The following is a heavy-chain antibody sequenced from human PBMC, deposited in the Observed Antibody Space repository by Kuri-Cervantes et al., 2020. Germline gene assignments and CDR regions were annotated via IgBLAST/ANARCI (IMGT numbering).Heavy chain of an antibody. J-gene: IGHJ4*02. CDR1: GFTFSSFW. D-gene: IGHD5-24*01. CDR3: ARDFLGERWPDY. CDR2: INSDGSTT. Sequence: GESLKISCAASGFTFSSFWVHWVRQAPGKGLVWVSRINSDGSTTNYADSVKGRFTISRDNSKNTLYLQMNSLRAEDTAVYYCARDFLGERWPDYWGQGTLVTVSS. V-gene: IGHV3-74*01.